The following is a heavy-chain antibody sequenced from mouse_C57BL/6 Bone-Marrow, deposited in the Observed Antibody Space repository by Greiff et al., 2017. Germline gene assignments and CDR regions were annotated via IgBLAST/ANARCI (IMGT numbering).Heavy chain of an antibody. V-gene: IGHV1-82*01. CDR2: IYPGDGDT. Sequence: VQLQQSGPELVQPGASVKISCTASGYAFSSSWMNWVKQRPGKGLEWIGRIYPGDGDTKYNGKFKGKATLTADKTSSTAYMQLSILASEDSAVYFFAGKGTAVFYWYFEVWGTGTTVTVSS. J-gene: IGHJ1*03. CDR3: AGKGTAVFYWYFEV. D-gene: IGHD3-3*01. CDR1: GYAFSSSW.